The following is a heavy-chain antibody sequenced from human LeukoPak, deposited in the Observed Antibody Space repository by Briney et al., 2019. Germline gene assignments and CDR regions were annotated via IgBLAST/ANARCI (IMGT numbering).Heavy chain of an antibody. Sequence: GGSLRLSCAASGVTFSIYWMSWARQAPGKGLEWVANMKQDGSEKYCVDSVRGRFTISRDNAKNSLYLQMNSLRVEDTAVYYCARNTYYYERSGWKAFDIWGQGTMVTVSS. CDR2: MKQDGSEK. D-gene: IGHD3-22*01. J-gene: IGHJ3*02. CDR1: GVTFSIYW. V-gene: IGHV3-7*01. CDR3: ARNTYYYERSGWKAFDI.